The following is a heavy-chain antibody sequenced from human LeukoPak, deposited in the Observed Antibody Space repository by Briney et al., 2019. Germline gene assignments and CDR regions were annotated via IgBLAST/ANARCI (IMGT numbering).Heavy chain of an antibody. Sequence: SETLSLTCTVSGGSISSYSWSWIRQPPGKGLEWIGYIYYSGTTNYNPSLKSRVTISVDTSKNQFSLKLSSVTAADTAVYYCARGGKQYYDYWGQGTLVTVSS. CDR1: GGSISSYS. V-gene: IGHV4-59*01. CDR2: IYYSGTT. CDR3: ARGGKQYYDY. D-gene: IGHD6-13*01. J-gene: IGHJ4*02.